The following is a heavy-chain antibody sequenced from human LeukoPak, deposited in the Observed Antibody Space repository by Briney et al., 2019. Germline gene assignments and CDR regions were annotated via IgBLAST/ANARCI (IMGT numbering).Heavy chain of an antibody. V-gene: IGHV3-23*01. Sequence: GRSLRLSCTASGFTFGDYAMSWFRQAPGKGLEWVSAISGSGGSTYYADSVKGRFTISRDNSKNTLYLQMNSLRAEDTAVYYCAKGNDILTGYSDYWGQGTLVTVSS. D-gene: IGHD3-9*01. CDR3: AKGNDILTGYSDY. CDR1: GFTFGDYA. J-gene: IGHJ4*02. CDR2: ISGSGGST.